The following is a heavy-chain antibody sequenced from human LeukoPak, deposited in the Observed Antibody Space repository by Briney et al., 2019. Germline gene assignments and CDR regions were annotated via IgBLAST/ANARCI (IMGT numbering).Heavy chain of an antibody. D-gene: IGHD4-11*01. CDR1: GFTFGDYA. Sequence: GGSLRLSCTASGFTFGDYAMSWFRQAPGKGLERVGFIRSKAYGGTTEYAASVKGRFTISRDDSKSIAYLQMNSLKTEDTAVYYCTGLATVTPAADDYWGQGTLVTVSS. CDR3: TGLATVTPAADDY. CDR2: IRSKAYGGTT. J-gene: IGHJ4*02. V-gene: IGHV3-49*03.